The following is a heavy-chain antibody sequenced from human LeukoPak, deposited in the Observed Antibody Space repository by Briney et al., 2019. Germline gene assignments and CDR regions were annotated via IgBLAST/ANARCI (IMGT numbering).Heavy chain of an antibody. CDR1: GFTFSGSA. V-gene: IGHV3-73*01. J-gene: IGHJ4*02. CDR2: IRSKANSYAT. D-gene: IGHD2-2*01. CDR3: TVDCSSTSCYLSGGD. Sequence: AGGSLRLTCAASGFTFSGSAMHWVRQASGKGLEWVGRIRSKANSYATAYAASVKGRFTISRDDSKNTAYLQMNSLKTEDTAAYYCTVDCSSTSCYLSGGDWGQGTLVTVSS.